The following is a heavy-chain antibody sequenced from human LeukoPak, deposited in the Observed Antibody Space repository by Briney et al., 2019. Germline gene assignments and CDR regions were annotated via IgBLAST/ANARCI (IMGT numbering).Heavy chain of an antibody. CDR1: GFTFSSYA. J-gene: IGHJ5*02. Sequence: PGGSLRLSCAASGFTFSSYAMSWVRQAPGKGLEWVSAISSSGGSTYYADSVKGRFTISRDNSKNTLYLQMNSLRAEDTAVYYCVTGGLAPQSSGWYKGGWFDPWGQGTLVTVSS. D-gene: IGHD6-19*01. CDR3: VTGGLAPQSSGWYKGGWFDP. CDR2: ISSSGGST. V-gene: IGHV3-23*01.